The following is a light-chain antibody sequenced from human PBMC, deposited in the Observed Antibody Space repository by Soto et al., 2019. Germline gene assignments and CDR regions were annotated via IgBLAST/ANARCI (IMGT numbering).Light chain of an antibody. J-gene: IGLJ1*01. V-gene: IGLV2-23*03. CDR1: SSDVGSYNL. CDR2: EGS. CDR3: CSYAGSSTFSYV. Sequence: QSALTQPASVSGSPGQSITISCTGTSSDVGSYNLVSWYQQHPGKAPKLMIYEGSKRPSGVSNRFSGSKSGNTASLTISGRQAEDEDEYYCCSYAGSSTFSYVFGAGTKLTVL.